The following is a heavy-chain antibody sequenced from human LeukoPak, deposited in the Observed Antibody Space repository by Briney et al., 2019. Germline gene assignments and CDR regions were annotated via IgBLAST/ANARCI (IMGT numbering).Heavy chain of an antibody. Sequence: GGSLSLSCAASDFTFGNYWMSWVRQVPGKGPEWVANIRQDGNEFYYVDSVKGRFTISRDNAKNSLYLQMNSLRVEDTAVYYCARDKVSGATLLDYWGQGTLVTVSS. CDR1: DFTFGNYW. D-gene: IGHD1-26*01. J-gene: IGHJ4*02. V-gene: IGHV3-7*01. CDR3: ARDKVSGATLLDY. CDR2: IRQDGNEF.